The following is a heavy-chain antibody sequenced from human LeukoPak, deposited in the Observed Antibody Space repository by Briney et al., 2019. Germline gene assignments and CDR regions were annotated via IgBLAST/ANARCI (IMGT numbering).Heavy chain of an antibody. CDR2: IIPILGIA. Sequence: GASVKLSCKASGGTFSSYAISWVRQAPGQGLEWMGRIIPILGIANDAQKFQGRVTITADKSTSTAYMELSSLRSEDTAVYYWAREGVGATGGAFDIWGQGTMVTVSS. CDR1: GGTFSSYA. D-gene: IGHD1-26*01. CDR3: AREGVGATGGAFDI. V-gene: IGHV1-69*04. J-gene: IGHJ3*02.